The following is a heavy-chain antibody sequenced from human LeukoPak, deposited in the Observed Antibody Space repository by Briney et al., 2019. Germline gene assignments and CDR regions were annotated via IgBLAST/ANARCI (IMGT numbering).Heavy chain of an antibody. Sequence: PSETLSLTCTVSGGSISSSSHYWGWIRQPPGKGLEWIGNIYYSGITYYNSSLKSRVTISVDTSKNQFSLKLSSVTAADTAMYFCARCPKGVRGPYGMDVWGQGTTVTVSS. CDR2: IYYSGIT. D-gene: IGHD3-10*01. CDR3: ARCPKGVRGPYGMDV. CDR1: GGSISSSSHY. J-gene: IGHJ6*02. V-gene: IGHV4-39*01.